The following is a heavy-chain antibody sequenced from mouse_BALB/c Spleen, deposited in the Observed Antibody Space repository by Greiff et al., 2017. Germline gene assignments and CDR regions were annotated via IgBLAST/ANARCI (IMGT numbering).Heavy chain of an antibody. V-gene: IGHV5-17*02. CDR3: ARGGGSYDYALDY. Sequence: EVKLMESGGGLVQPGGSRKLSCAASGFTFSSFGMHWVRQAPEKGLEWVAYISSGSSTIYYADTVKGRFTISRDNPKNTLFLQMTSLRSEDTAMYYCARGGGSYDYALDYWGQGTTLTVSS. D-gene: IGHD2-4*01. J-gene: IGHJ2*01. CDR1: GFTFSSFG. CDR2: ISSGSSTI.